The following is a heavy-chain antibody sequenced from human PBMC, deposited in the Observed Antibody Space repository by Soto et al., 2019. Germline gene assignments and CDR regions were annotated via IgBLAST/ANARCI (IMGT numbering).Heavy chain of an antibody. Sequence: SVKVSCKASGGTFSSYAISWVRQAPGQGLEWMGGIIPIFGTANYAQKFQGRVTITADESTSTAYMELSSLRSEDTAVYYCASYCISTSCSNRDYYYGMDVWGQGTTVTVSS. CDR1: GGTFSSYA. D-gene: IGHD2-2*01. J-gene: IGHJ6*02. V-gene: IGHV1-69*13. CDR2: IIPIFGTA. CDR3: ASYCISTSCSNRDYYYGMDV.